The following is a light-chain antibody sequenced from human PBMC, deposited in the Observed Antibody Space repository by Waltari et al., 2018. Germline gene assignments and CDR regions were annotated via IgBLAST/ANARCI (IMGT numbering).Light chain of an antibody. CDR3: QQYNSYPYT. CDR1: QSNSSW. J-gene: IGKJ2*01. V-gene: IGKV1-5*03. Sequence: DIQMTQSPSTLSASVGDRVTITFRASQSNSSWLAWYQQKPGKAPKLLIYKASSLESGVPSRFSGSGSATEFTLTISSLQPDDFATYYCQQYNSYPYTFGQGTKLEIK. CDR2: KAS.